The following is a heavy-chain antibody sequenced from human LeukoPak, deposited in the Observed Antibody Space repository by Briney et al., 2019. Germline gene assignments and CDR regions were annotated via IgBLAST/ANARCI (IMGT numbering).Heavy chain of an antibody. D-gene: IGHD2-8*01. CDR1: GGSISSGSYY. Sequence: PSETLSLTCTVSGGSISSGSYYWRWIRQPAGEGLEWIGRIYTSGSTNYNPSLKSRVTISVDTSKNQFSLKLSSVTAADTAVYYCAKGKYSGRMYGVFDIWGQGTMVTVSS. CDR3: AKGKYSGRMYGVFDI. J-gene: IGHJ3*02. CDR2: IYTSGST. V-gene: IGHV4-61*02.